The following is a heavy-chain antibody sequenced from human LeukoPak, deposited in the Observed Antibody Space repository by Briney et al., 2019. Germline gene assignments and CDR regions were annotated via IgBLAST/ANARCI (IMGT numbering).Heavy chain of an antibody. CDR2: ISSSGGRT. CDR1: EFTFSDYA. CDR3: PKGLHLAAADY. J-gene: IGHJ4*02. V-gene: IGHV3-23*01. D-gene: IGHD6-13*01. Sequence: GGSLRLSCTASEFTFSDYAMSWVRQAPGKGLEWVSAISSSGGRTYYGDSVKGRFTISRDNSKKTLYLQMNSLRAGDTAVYYCPKGLHLAAADYWGQGTLVTVSS.